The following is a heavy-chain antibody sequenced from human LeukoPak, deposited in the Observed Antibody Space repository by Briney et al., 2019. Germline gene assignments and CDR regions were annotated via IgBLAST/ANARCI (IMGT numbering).Heavy chain of an antibody. J-gene: IGHJ4*02. D-gene: IGHD3-3*01. CDR3: ARGRPDLRFLSY. CDR1: GYTFTSYA. Sequence: ASVKVSCKASGYTFTSYAMHWVRQTPGQRLEWMGWINAGNGNTKYSQKFQGRVTITRDTSASTAYMELSSLRSEDTAVYYCARGRPDLRFLSYWGQGTLVTVSS. V-gene: IGHV1-3*01. CDR2: INAGNGNT.